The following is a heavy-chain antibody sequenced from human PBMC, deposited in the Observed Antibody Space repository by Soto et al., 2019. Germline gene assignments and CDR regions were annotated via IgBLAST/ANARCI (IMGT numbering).Heavy chain of an antibody. D-gene: IGHD1-1*01. CDR1: GFSFSPYG. J-gene: IGHJ5*02. CDR2: VSGGSGVT. CDR3: TRWNGYSDL. V-gene: IGHV3-23*01. Sequence: EMPLFESGGGLVQPGGSLRLSCVVSGFSFSPYGVTWVRQAPGKGPEWVCGVSGGSGVTHYTDSVKGRLTISGDDCKNTVYLQMHSLRGEDTAVYYCTRWNGYSDLWGQGTLGTVSS.